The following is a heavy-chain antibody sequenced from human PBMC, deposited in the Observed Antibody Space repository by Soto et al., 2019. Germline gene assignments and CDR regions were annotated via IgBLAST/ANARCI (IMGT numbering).Heavy chain of an antibody. CDR2: IRFDGSNI. D-gene: IGHD2-21*01. J-gene: IGHJ4*02. V-gene: IGHV3-33*01. Sequence: QVLLVESGGGVVQPGRSLRLSCAASGSIFRGYGMHWVRQAPGKGLEWVAVIRFDGSNINYADFVMGRFTISRDNSKNMLYLEMNSLRVEDTAVYYGSRDGVGDTTFWGSLDYWGQGTLVTVSS. CDR3: SRDGVGDTTFWGSLDY. CDR1: GSIFRGYG.